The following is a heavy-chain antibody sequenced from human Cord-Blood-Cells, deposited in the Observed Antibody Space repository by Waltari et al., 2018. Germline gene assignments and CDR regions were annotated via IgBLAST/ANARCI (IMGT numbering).Heavy chain of an antibody. J-gene: IGHJ4*02. D-gene: IGHD3-9*01. CDR2: INPNSGGT. V-gene: IGHV1-2*02. Sequence: QVQLVQSGAEVKKPGASVKVSCKASGYTFTGYYMHWVRQAPGQGLEWMGWINPNSGGTNDAQKFQGRVTMTWDTSISTAYMGRSRLRSDHTAVYYCARGGPLYYDILTGYFDYWGQGTLVTVSS. CDR1: GYTFTGYY. CDR3: ARGGPLYYDILTGYFDY.